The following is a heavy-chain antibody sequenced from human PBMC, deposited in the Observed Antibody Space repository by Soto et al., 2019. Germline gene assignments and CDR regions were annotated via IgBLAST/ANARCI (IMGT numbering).Heavy chain of an antibody. D-gene: IGHD6-6*01. Sequence: GGSLRLSCAASGFTFSSYAMSWVRQAPGKGLEWVSAISGSGGSTYYADSVKGRFTISRDNSKNTRYLQMNSLRAEDTAVYYCARNRIAARLRGRDYYYGMDVWGQGTTVTVSS. J-gene: IGHJ6*02. V-gene: IGHV3-23*01. CDR3: ARNRIAARLRGRDYYYGMDV. CDR1: GFTFSSYA. CDR2: ISGSGGST.